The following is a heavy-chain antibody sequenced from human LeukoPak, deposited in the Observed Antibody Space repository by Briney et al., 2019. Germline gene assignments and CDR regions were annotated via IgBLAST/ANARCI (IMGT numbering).Heavy chain of an antibody. J-gene: IGHJ5*02. Sequence: GASVKVSCKTSGYTLSSYAISWVRQAPGQGLEWMGGIIPIFGTANYAQKFQGRVTITADESTSTAYMELSSLRSEDTAVYYCARVPMLGYCSSTSCYPSDNWFDPWGQGTLVTVSS. CDR3: ARVPMLGYCSSTSCYPSDNWFDP. CDR2: IIPIFGTA. V-gene: IGHV1-69*13. D-gene: IGHD2-2*01. CDR1: GYTLSSYA.